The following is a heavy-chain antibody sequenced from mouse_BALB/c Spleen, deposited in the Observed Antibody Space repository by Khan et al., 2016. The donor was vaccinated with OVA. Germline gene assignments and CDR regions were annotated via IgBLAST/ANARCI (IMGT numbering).Heavy chain of an antibody. Sequence: EVQLVESGPGLVKPSQSLSLTCTVTGYSITSDYACNWIRQFPGNKLEWMGYISYSGSTSYHPSLKSRLSITRDTSKNQFFLQLNSVTTEDTATYYCERDGSRYNYAMDYWGQGTAVTVSS. CDR1: GYSITSDYA. D-gene: IGHD1-1*01. J-gene: IGHJ4*01. V-gene: IGHV3-2*02. CDR2: ISYSGST. CDR3: ERDGSRYNYAMDY.